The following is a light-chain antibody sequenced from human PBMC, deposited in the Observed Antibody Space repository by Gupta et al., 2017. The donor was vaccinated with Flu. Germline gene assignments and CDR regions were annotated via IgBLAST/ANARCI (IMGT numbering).Light chain of an antibody. CDR1: NLGSKN. J-gene: IGLJ2*01. CDR2: DDR. V-gene: IGLV3-21*02. Sequence: SSVLTQPPSVSMAPGQTASITCRGNNLGSKNVHWYRQRPGQAPVQVLFDDRDRPSGIPERFSGSNVGDTATMIISRVEAGDEADYYCQVWDSNSGNVVFGGGTKLTVL. CDR3: QVWDSNSGNVV.